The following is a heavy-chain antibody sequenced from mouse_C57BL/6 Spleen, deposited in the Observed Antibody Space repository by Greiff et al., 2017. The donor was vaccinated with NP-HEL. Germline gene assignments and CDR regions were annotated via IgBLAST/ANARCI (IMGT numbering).Heavy chain of an antibody. Sequence: VQLQQSGTVLARPGASVKMSCKTSGYTFTSYWMHWVKQRPGQGLEWIGAIYPGNSDTNYNQKFKGKATLTVDKSSSTAYMQLSSLTSEDSAVYYCATRIITTVVFDYWGQGTTLTVSS. CDR2: IYPGNSDT. D-gene: IGHD1-1*01. CDR3: ATRIITTVVFDY. V-gene: IGHV1-5*01. CDR1: GYTFTSYW. J-gene: IGHJ2*01.